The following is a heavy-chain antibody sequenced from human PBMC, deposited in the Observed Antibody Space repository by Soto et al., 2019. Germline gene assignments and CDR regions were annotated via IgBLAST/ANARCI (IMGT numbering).Heavy chain of an antibody. CDR1: GFTFSSYG. Sequence: PGGSLRLSCAASGFTFSSYGMHWVRQAPGKGLEWVAVISYDGSNKYYADSVKGRFTISRDNSKSTLYLQMNSLRAEDTAVYYCAKEDETELLLPDYWGQGTLVTVSS. CDR2: ISYDGSNK. CDR3: AKEDETELLLPDY. J-gene: IGHJ4*02. D-gene: IGHD1-26*01. V-gene: IGHV3-30*18.